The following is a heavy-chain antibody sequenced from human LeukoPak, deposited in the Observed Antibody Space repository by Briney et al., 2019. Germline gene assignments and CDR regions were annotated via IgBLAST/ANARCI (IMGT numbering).Heavy chain of an antibody. V-gene: IGHV3-7*01. CDR2: IKQDGSEK. D-gene: IGHD3-3*01. J-gene: IGHJ4*02. Sequence: PGGSLRLSCAASGFTFSSYWMSWVRQAPGKGLEWVANIKQDGSEKYYVDSAKGRFTISRDNAKNSLYLQMNSLRAEDTAVYYCASGPATRRWSGYYTAGFDYWGQGTLVTVSS. CDR1: GFTFSSYW. CDR3: ASGPATRRWSGYYTAGFDY.